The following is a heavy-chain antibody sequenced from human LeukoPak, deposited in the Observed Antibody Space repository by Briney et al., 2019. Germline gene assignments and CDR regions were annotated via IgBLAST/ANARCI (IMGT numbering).Heavy chain of an antibody. V-gene: IGHV1-2*02. J-gene: IGHJ4*02. CDR3: VRDGLNWNYDY. Sequence: ASVKVSCKTSGYTFTGYYMHWVRQAPGQGLEWMGWISPTSGDPRYAQIFQGRVAMTRDTSISTAYMELSRLRSDDTAVYFCVRDGLNWNYDYWGQGTLVAVSS. CDR1: GYTFTGYY. D-gene: IGHD1-7*01. CDR2: ISPTSGDP.